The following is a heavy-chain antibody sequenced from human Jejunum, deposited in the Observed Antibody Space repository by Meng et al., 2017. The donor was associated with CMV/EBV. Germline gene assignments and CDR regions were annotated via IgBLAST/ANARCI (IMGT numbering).Heavy chain of an antibody. D-gene: IGHD3-22*01. CDR2: INDNGAGT. CDR3: ARAQGYYDSSGYYNSYYYYGMDV. J-gene: IGHJ6*02. Sequence: NWVRQAPGKGLEWVAGINDNGAGTGYADSVKDRFTISRDNAKNSLYLQMNSLRAEDTALYYCARAQGYYDSSGYYNSYYYYGMDVWGQGTTVTVSS. V-gene: IGHV3-20*03.